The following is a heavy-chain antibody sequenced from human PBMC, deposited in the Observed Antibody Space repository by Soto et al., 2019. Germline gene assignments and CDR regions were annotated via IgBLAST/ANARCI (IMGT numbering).Heavy chain of an antibody. CDR1: GGSISSSSYY. D-gene: IGHD3-16*01. J-gene: IGHJ4*02. CDR2: IYYSGST. CDR3: ARIYTYYDYIWGSLRMY. V-gene: IGHV4-39*01. Sequence: SETLSLTCTVSGGSISSSSYYWGWIRQPPGKGLEWIGSIYYSGSTYYNPSLKSRVTISVDTSKNQFSLKLSSVTAADTAVYYCARIYTYYDYIWGSLRMYWGQGSLDT.